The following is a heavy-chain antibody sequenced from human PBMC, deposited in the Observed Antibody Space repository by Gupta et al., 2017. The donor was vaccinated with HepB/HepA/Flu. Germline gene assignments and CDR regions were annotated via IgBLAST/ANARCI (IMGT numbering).Heavy chain of an antibody. J-gene: IGHJ6*03. D-gene: IGHD3-3*02. CDR1: GLTLTGTD. V-gene: IGHV3-23*01. Sequence: EVHLLQSGGVLVQPGGSLRLYCAASGLTLTGTDMSWVRQAPGKGLEWVSGIGSDMRTHYADSVKGRFTISRDNSQNTVSLEMNSLRAEDTAVYYCAKDLHFWSAMDVWGEGTTVTVSS. CDR3: AKDLHFWSAMDV. CDR2: IGSDMRT.